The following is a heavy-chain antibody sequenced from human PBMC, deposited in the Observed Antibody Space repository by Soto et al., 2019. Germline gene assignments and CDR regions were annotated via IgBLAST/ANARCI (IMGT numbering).Heavy chain of an antibody. D-gene: IGHD6-19*01. CDR1: GFTFDDYA. V-gene: IGHV3-9*01. Sequence: GGSLRLSCAASGFTFDDYAMHWVRQAPGKGLEWVSGISWNSGSIGYADSVKGRFTISRDNAKNSLYLQMNSLRAEDTALYYCAKDMSGSGWSENFDYWGQGTLVTVSS. CDR3: AKDMSGSGWSENFDY. CDR2: ISWNSGSI. J-gene: IGHJ4*02.